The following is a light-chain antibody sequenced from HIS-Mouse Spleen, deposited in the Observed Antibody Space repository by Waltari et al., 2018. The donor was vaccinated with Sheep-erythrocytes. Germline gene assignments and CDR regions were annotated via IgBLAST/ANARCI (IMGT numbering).Light chain of an antibody. V-gene: IGLV2-23*01. CDR1: SSDVGSYTL. CDR2: EGS. J-gene: IGLJ3*02. Sequence: QSALTQPASVSGSPGQSITIPCPGTSSDVGSYTLVPWYQQHPGKAPKLMIYEGSKRPSGVSNRFSGSKSGNTASLTISGLQAEDEADYYCCSYAGSSTPWVFGGGTKLTVL. CDR3: CSYAGSSTPWV.